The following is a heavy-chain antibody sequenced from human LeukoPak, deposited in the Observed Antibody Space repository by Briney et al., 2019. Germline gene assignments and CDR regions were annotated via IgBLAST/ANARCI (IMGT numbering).Heavy chain of an antibody. CDR3: AKDMNSWRDGSGLGDYFDY. J-gene: IGHJ4*02. D-gene: IGHD6-19*01. V-gene: IGHV3-23*01. CDR1: GFILNSYW. CDR2: TSGSGRSI. Sequence: GGSLRLSCAASGFILNSYWMSWVRQAPGKGLEWVSGTSGSGRSIHYADSVKGRFTISRDNSKNTLYLQMNSLRADDTAVYYCAKDMNSWRDGSGLGDYFDYWGQGTLVTVSS.